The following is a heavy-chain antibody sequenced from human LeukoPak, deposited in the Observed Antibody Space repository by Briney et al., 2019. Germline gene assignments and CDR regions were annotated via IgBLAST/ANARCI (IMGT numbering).Heavy chain of an antibody. CDR1: GFTFSSYA. J-gene: IGHJ4*02. V-gene: IGHV3-23*01. CDR2: ISGSGGST. Sequence: QSGGSLRLSCAASGFTFSSYAMSWVRQAPGKGLEWVSAISGSGGSTYYADSVKGRFTISRDNSKNTLYLQMNSLRAEDTAVYYCAKAEVAATNPYFDYWGQGTLVTVSS. CDR3: AKAEVAATNPYFDY. D-gene: IGHD2-15*01.